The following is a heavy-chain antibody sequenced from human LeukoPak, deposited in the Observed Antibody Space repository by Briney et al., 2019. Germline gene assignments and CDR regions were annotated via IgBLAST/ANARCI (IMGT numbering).Heavy chain of an antibody. CDR3: ARGHCSSTSCYRGGRYYYYYMDV. Sequence: SETLSLTCTVSGGSISSYYWSWIRQPPGKGLEWIGYIYYSGSTNYNPSLKSRVTISVDTSKNQFSLKLSSVTAADTAVYYCARGHCSSTSCYRGGRYYYYYMDVWGKGTTVTVSS. CDR2: IYYSGST. CDR1: GGSISSYY. D-gene: IGHD2-2*02. J-gene: IGHJ6*03. V-gene: IGHV4-59*01.